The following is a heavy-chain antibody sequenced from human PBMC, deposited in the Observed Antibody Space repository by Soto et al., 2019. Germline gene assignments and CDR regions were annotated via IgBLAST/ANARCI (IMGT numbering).Heavy chain of an antibody. CDR2: ISHRGRI. D-gene: IGHD4-17*01. J-gene: IGHJ5*01. Sequence: QVQLQQWGAGLLKPSETLSLTCAVHGGSLSGYYWSWIRQTPGKGLEWIGEISHRGRINYNPSLKSRVTISLDTSKHQFSLTLASVTAADTAAYYCARGIRPDSWGQGTQVTVSS. CDR3: ARGIRPDS. CDR1: GGSLSGYY. V-gene: IGHV4-34*02.